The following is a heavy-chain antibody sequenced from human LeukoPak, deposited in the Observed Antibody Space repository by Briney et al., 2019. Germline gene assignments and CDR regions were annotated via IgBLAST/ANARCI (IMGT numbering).Heavy chain of an antibody. CDR2: IYTSGST. CDR1: GGSISSYY. D-gene: IGHD3-22*01. J-gene: IGHJ4*02. V-gene: IGHV4-4*07. Sequence: SETLSLTCTVSGGSISSYYWSWIRQPAGKGLEWIGRIYTSGSTNYNPSLKSRVTMSVDTSKNQFSLKLSSVTAADTAAYYCARVTGDSSGYSDYFDYWGQGTLVTVSS. CDR3: ARVTGDSSGYSDYFDY.